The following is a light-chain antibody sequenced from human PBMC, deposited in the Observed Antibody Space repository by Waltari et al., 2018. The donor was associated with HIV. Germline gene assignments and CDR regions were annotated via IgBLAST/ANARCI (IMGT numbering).Light chain of an antibody. CDR2: WAS. CDR3: QQYYSNPLT. J-gene: IGKJ4*01. V-gene: IGKV4-1*01. CDR1: QSVFWDSKQKNY. Sequence: DIVMTQSPDSLAVSLGERATITFKYRQSVFWDSKQKNYLAWYQRKPGQPPKLLIRWASTREFGVPDRVSGSGSGTDFTLTIRSLQAEDGAIYFCQQYYSNPLTFGGGTKVEIK.